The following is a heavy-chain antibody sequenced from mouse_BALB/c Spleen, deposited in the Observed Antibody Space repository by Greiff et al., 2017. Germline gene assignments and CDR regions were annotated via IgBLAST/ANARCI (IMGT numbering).Heavy chain of an antibody. J-gene: IGHJ4*01. Sequence: VQLQQSGAELAKPGASVKMSCKASGYTFTSYWMHWVKQRPGQVLEWIGYINPSTGYTEYNQKFKDKATLTADKSSSTAYMQLSSLTSEDSAVYYCAKGDRLWYYYAMDYWGQGTSVTVSS. D-gene: IGHD1-1*02. V-gene: IGHV1-7*01. CDR2: INPSTGYT. CDR1: GYTFTSYW. CDR3: AKGDRLWYYYAMDY.